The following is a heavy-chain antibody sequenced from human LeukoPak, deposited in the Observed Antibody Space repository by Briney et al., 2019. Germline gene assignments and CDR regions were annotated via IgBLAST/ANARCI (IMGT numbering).Heavy chain of an antibody. V-gene: IGHV4-39*02. CDR2: IYYTGNT. CDR1: GGSINSNSYY. D-gene: IGHD6-25*01. Sequence: PSETLSLTCTVSGGSINSNSYYWAWVRQPPGKGLEWIGSIYYTGNTYYNPSLDRRLTMTVDPSKNQFDLKLSSVTAADTAVYYWAREGYSPGSDWAAAKYYYDMDVWGKGTTVTVSS. J-gene: IGHJ6*03. CDR3: AREGYSPGSDWAAAKYYYDMDV.